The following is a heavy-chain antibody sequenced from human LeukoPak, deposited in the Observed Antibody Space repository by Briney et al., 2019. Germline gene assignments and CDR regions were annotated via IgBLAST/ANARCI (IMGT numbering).Heavy chain of an antibody. CDR3: VRHDGRGGSKMGAFDS. V-gene: IGHV4-39*01. CDR1: AASISSSSHH. J-gene: IGHJ5*01. D-gene: IGHD2-2*01. Sequence: PSETLSLTCTISAASISSSSHHWGWIRQSPGKGLEWIGSIYSGRTIYYSPSLNSRVTISVVTSKDQFILQLNSVTAADTAVYYCVRHDGRGGSKMGAFDSWGQGSLVTVSS. CDR2: IYSGRTI.